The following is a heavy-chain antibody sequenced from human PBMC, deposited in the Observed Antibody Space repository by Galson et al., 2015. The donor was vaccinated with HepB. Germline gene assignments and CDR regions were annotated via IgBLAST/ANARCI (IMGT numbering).Heavy chain of an antibody. V-gene: IGHV2-70*11. CDR3: ARIRYRSGGSCSRTFDY. J-gene: IGHJ4*02. D-gene: IGHD2-15*01. Sequence: PALVKPTQTLTLTCTFSGFSLSTSGMCVSWIRQPPGKALEWLARIDWDDDKYYSTPLKTRLTISKDTSKNQVVLTMTNMDPVDTATYYCARIRYRSGGSCSRTFDYWGQGTLVTVSS. CDR1: GFSLSTSGMC. CDR2: IDWDDDK.